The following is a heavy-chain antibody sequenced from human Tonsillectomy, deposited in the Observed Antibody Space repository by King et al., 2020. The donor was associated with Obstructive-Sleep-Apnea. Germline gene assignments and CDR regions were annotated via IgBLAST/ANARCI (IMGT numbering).Heavy chain of an antibody. Sequence: VQLVESGGGLVQPGGSLRLSCAASGFTFSSYWMSWVRQAPGKGLEWVANIKQDGSEIYYVDSVKGRFTISRDNAKNSLYLQMNSLRAEDTAVYYCARGHSSRRQYYFDYWGQGTLVTVSS. CDR3: ARGHSSRRQYYFDY. J-gene: IGHJ4*02. CDR1: GFTFSSYW. CDR2: IKQDGSEI. V-gene: IGHV3-7*01. D-gene: IGHD2-2*01.